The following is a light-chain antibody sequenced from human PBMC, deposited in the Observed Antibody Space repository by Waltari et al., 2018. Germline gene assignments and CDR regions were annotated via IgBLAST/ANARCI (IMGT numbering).Light chain of an antibody. J-gene: IGLJ3*02. Sequence: QSVLTQPPSMSGAPGQKVTIPCTGGSSNFGAGYDVQWYQQFPGTAPKLLIFVTTHRPAGVPGCFSGARSGTSASLAIAGLQSEDEAVYYCQSFDSSLSASVFGGGTKLTVL. CDR2: VTT. CDR3: QSFDSSLSASV. V-gene: IGLV1-40*01. CDR1: SSNFGAGYD.